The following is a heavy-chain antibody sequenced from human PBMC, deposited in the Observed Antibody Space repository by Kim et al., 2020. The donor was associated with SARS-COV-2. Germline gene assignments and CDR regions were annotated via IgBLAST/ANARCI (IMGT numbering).Heavy chain of an antibody. CDR3: AKGAYSYGHRGYSQH. CDR2: ISGSGGST. D-gene: IGHD5-18*01. Sequence: GGSLRLSCAASGFTFSNYAMNWVRQAPRKGLEWVSGISGSGGSTYHADSVKGRFTISRDNSKNTLYLQMNSLRAEDSALYYCAKGAYSYGHRGYSQHWGQGTLVTVSS. CDR1: GFTFSNYA. V-gene: IGHV3-23*01. J-gene: IGHJ1*01.